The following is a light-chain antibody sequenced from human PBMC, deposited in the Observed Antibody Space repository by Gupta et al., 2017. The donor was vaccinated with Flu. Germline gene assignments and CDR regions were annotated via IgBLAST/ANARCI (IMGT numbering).Light chain of an antibody. CDR3: AAWDDSLNGHYV. J-gene: IGLJ1*01. V-gene: IGLV1-44*01. CDR1: RSNIGSNS. Sequence: LSCSGSRSNIGSNSVNWYQQVPGTAPNLLIFGNNQRPSGVPDRFSGSKSGTSASLAISGLQAEEEADYYCAAWDDSLNGHYVFGTGTKVTVV. CDR2: GNN.